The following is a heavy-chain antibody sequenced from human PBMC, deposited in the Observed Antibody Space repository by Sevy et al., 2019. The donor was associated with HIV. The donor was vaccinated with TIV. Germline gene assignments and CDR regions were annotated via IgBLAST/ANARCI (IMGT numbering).Heavy chain of an antibody. CDR3: TRKYPTYDYDSSGSSSGYFDY. V-gene: IGHV3-73*01. CDR2: IRSKANNYAT. CDR1: GFTFSGSA. Sequence: GGSLRLSCAASGFTFSGSAMHWVRQASGKGLEWVGRIRSKANNYATTYAASVKGRFTISRDDSKNMAYLQMNSLKTEDTAVYYYTRKYPTYDYDSSGSSSGYFDYWGQGTLVTVSS. J-gene: IGHJ4*02. D-gene: IGHD3-22*01.